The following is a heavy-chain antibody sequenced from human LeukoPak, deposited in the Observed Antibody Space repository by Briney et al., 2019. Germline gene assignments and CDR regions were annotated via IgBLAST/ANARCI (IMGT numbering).Heavy chain of an antibody. CDR2: ISSSGSTI. J-gene: IGHJ4*02. V-gene: IGHV3-11*01. CDR1: GFTFSDYY. D-gene: IGHD2-2*01. Sequence: GGSLRLSCAASGFTFSDYYMSWIRQAPGKGLEWVSYISSSGSTIYYADSVKGRFTISRDNAKNSLYLQMNSLRAEDTAVYYCARDWGYCSGTSCPLDYWGQGTLVTVSS. CDR3: ARDWGYCSGTSCPLDY.